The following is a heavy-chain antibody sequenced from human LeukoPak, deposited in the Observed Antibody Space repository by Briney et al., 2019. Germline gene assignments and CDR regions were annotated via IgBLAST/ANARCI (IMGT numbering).Heavy chain of an antibody. CDR2: ISGSGGST. CDR3: ARDPGGYSSGGELDV. V-gene: IGHV3-23*01. J-gene: IGHJ6*04. Sequence: ETGGSLRLSCAASGFTFSSYGMSWVRQAPGKGLEWVSAISGSGGSTYYADSVKGRFTISRDNSKNTLYLQMNSLRAEDMAVYYCARDPGGYSSGGELDVWGKGTTVTVSS. D-gene: IGHD6-19*01. CDR1: GFTFSSYG.